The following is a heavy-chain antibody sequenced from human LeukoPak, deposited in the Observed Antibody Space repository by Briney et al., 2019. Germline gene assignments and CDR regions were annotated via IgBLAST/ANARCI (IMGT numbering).Heavy chain of an antibody. CDR3: AKKRGRGFYYYGMDV. V-gene: IGHV4-59*01. Sequence: SETLSLTCTVSGGSISNYYWSWIRQPPGKGLEWIGYIYYSGSTNYNPSLKSRVTISVDTFKNQFSLKLSSVTAADTAVYYCAKKRGRGFYYYGMDVWGKGTTATVSS. D-gene: IGHD3-16*01. CDR1: GGSISNYY. J-gene: IGHJ6*04. CDR2: IYYSGST.